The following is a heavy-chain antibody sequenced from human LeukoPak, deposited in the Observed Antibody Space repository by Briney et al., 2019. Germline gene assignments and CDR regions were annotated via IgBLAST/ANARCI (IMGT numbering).Heavy chain of an antibody. Sequence: GGSLRLSCAASGFTFSSYWMSWVCQAPVTGLEWVANIKQDGSEKYSVDSVKGRFTISRDNAKNSLYMQMNSLRAEDTAVYYCARVMSASVWRSYGSYYYYYYMDIWGKGTTVTVSS. CDR1: GFTFSSYW. J-gene: IGHJ6*03. V-gene: IGHV3-7*01. CDR2: IKQDGSEK. CDR3: ARVMSASVWRSYGSYYYYYYMDI. D-gene: IGHD3-16*01.